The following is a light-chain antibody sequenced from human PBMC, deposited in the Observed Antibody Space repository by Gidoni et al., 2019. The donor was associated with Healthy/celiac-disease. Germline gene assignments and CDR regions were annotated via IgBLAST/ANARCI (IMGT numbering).Light chain of an antibody. CDR2: DAS. V-gene: IGKV3-11*01. Sequence: EIVLTQSPATLSLSPGETATLSCRASQSVSSYLAWYQQKPGQAPRLLIYDASNRATGIPARFSGSGSGTDFTLTISSLEPEDFAVYYCQQRSNWPPRITFGPGTKVDTK. CDR3: QQRSNWPPRIT. CDR1: QSVSSY. J-gene: IGKJ3*01.